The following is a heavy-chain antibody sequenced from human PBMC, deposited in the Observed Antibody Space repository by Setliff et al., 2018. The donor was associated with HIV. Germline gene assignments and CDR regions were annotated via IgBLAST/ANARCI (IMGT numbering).Heavy chain of an antibody. D-gene: IGHD3-16*01. Sequence: SVKVSCKASGGSFSDYAINWVRQAPGQGLEWVGGIIPLFGTANYAQKFLGRVTVTADEATVTAYMQLSSLRSDDTAVYYCARSGGTSQYHFYMDVWGKGTTVTVSS. CDR3: ARSGGTSQYHFYMDV. V-gene: IGHV1-69*13. J-gene: IGHJ6*03. CDR2: IIPLFGTA. CDR1: GGSFSDYA.